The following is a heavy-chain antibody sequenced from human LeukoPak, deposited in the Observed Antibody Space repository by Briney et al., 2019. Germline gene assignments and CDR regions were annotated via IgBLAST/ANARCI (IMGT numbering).Heavy chain of an antibody. CDR1: GYTFSTYW. CDR2: IHPGDYDS. Sequence: GASLKISCKGSGYTFSTYWIGWVRQMPGKGLELSLVIHPGDYDSTYRTSLQGQVTISDDKSISNAYLQWNSLKASDTAMYYCARRADEWELLDYWGQGTLVTVSS. J-gene: IGHJ4*02. V-gene: IGHV5-51*01. D-gene: IGHD1-26*01. CDR3: ARRADEWELLDY.